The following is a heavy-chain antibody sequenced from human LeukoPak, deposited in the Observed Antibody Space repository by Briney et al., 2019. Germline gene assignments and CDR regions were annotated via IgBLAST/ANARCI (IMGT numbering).Heavy chain of an antibody. CDR2: ISAYNGNT. CDR3: ARDGVVGIPWYYYYGMDV. CDR1: GYTSTSYG. V-gene: IGHV1-18*01. D-gene: IGHD3-22*01. Sequence: ASVKVSCKASGYTSTSYGISWVRQAPGQGLEWMGWISAYNGNTNYAQKLQGRVTMTTDTSTSTAYMELRSLRSDDTAVYYCARDGVVGIPWYYYYGMDVWGQGTTVTVSS. J-gene: IGHJ6*02.